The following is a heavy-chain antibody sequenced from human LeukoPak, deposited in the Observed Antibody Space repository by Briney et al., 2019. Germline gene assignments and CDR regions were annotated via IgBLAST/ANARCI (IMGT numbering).Heavy chain of an antibody. CDR1: GGSVSGYY. CDR2: VYYSGSA. J-gene: IGHJ4*02. V-gene: IGHV4-59*02. Sequence: SETLSLTCVVSGGSVSGYYWGWIRQPPGRGLEWIGYVYYSGSANYNPSFKSRITISVDTSRNQFSLQLSSVTAADTAVYYCARIHRYCSGGACYVLDNWGQGTLVAVSS. CDR3: ARIHRYCSGGACYVLDN. D-gene: IGHD2-15*01.